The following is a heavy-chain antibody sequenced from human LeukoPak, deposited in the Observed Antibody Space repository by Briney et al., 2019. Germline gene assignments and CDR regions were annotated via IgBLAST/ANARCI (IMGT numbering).Heavy chain of an antibody. CDR1: GYTFTSYG. CDR2: ISDYNGNT. CDR3: ARDRRYYYGSGDAFDI. J-gene: IGHJ3*02. Sequence: ASVKVSCKASGYTFTSYGISWMRQEPGQGHEWMGWISDYNGNTNYAQKLQGRVTMTTDTSTSTAYMELRSLRSDDTAVYYCARDRRYYYGSGDAFDIWGQGTMVTVSS. V-gene: IGHV1-18*01. D-gene: IGHD3-10*01.